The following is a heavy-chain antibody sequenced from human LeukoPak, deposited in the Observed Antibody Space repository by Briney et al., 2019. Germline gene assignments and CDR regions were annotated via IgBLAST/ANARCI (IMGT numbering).Heavy chain of an antibody. V-gene: IGHV4-61*02. D-gene: IGHD3-22*01. J-gene: IGHJ3*02. CDR1: GGSISSGSDD. CDR2: IYTSGST. CDR3: ASQLNYYDSSGYYHDAFEI. Sequence: PSETLSPTCTVSGGSISSGSDDWSWIRQPAGKGLEWIGRIYTSGSTNYNPHLKSRVTISVATSKNPSSLKLSSVTAADTAVYYCASQLNYYDSSGYYHDAFEIWGQGTMVTVSS.